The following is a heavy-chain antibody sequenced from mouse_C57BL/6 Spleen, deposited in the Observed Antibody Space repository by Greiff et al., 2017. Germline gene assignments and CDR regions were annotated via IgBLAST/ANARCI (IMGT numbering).Heavy chain of an antibody. CDR1: GYAFSSSW. V-gene: IGHV1-82*01. CDR2: IYPGDGDT. J-gene: IGHJ3*01. CDR3: ARGDWDRGVAY. Sequence: VQLQQSGPELVKPGASVKISCKASGYAFSSSWMNWVKQRPGKGLEWIGRIYPGDGDTNYNGKFKGKATLTADKSSSTAYMQLSSLTSEDSAVYFCARGDWDRGVAYWGQGTLVTVSA. D-gene: IGHD4-1*01.